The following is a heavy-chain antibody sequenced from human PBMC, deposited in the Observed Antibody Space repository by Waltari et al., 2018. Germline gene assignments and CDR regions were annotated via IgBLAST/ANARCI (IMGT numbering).Heavy chain of an antibody. CDR2: ISWNSGSI. Sequence: EVQLVESGGGLVQPGRSLRLSCAASGFTFDDYAMPWVRQAPGKGLEWVSGISWNSGSIGYADSVKGRFTISRDNAKNSLYLQMNSLRAEDTALYYCAKDSSGWYYYFDYWGQGTLVTVSS. J-gene: IGHJ4*02. V-gene: IGHV3-9*01. CDR3: AKDSSGWYYYFDY. D-gene: IGHD6-19*01. CDR1: GFTFDDYA.